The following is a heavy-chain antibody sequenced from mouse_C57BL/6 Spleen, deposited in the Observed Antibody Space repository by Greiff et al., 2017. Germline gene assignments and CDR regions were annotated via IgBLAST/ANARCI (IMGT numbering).Heavy chain of an antibody. J-gene: IGHJ4*01. CDR1: GFSLTSCG. Sequence: QVQLKQSGPGLVAPSQSLSITCTVSGFSLTSCGVDWVRPSPGKGLEWRGVIWGVGSTNYNSALKSKLSISKDNSKSQVYLNMNSLQTDDTAMYYCASSPGYGSSYYYAMDYWGQGTSVTVSS. CDR3: ASSPGYGSSYYYAMDY. CDR2: IWGVGST. D-gene: IGHD1-1*01. V-gene: IGHV2-6*01.